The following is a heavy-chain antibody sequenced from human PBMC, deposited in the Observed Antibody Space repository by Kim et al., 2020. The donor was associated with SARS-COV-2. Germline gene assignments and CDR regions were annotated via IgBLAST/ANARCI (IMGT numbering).Heavy chain of an antibody. V-gene: IGHV3-21*01. J-gene: IGHJ4*02. CDR1: GFTFSSYS. Sequence: GGSLRLSCAASGFTFSSYSMNWVRQAPGKGLEWVSSISSSSSYIYYADSVKGRFTISRDNAKNSLYLQMNSLRAEDTAVYYCARNPTYYDILTGYYNRYYFDYWGQGTLGTVPS. CDR2: ISSSSSYI. D-gene: IGHD3-9*01. CDR3: ARNPTYYDILTGYYNRYYFDY.